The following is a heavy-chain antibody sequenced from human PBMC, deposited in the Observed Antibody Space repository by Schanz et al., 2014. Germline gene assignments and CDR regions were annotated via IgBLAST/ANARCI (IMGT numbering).Heavy chain of an antibody. CDR2: INPSGGGT. V-gene: IGHV1-46*01. D-gene: IGHD6-6*01. CDR1: GYTFTAYG. CDR3: ARDQSPYTNSSDVRYFDY. Sequence: VQSVHSGTEVQKLGASVKVSCQTSGYTFTAYGINWVRQAPGQGLEWMGIINPSGGGTSYALRFQDRVTVTRDTSRSTVYMDLRSLRSDDTAVYYCARDQSPYTNSSDVRYFDYWGQGSLVTVSS. J-gene: IGHJ4*02.